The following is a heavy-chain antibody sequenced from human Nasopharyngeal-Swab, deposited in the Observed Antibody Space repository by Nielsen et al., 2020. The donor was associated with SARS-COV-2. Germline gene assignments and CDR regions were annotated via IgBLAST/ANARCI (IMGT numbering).Heavy chain of an antibody. Sequence: GGSLRLSCAASGFAFRSFGMHWVRQAPGKGLEWLAVIWFDGSNQYYADSVKGRFTISRDNSKNTLYLQMNSLRVEDTAVYFCARDWSNDRGSYWGQGTLVTVSS. V-gene: IGHV3-33*01. CDR3: ARDWSNDRGSY. CDR2: IWFDGSNQ. J-gene: IGHJ4*02. CDR1: GFAFRSFG. D-gene: IGHD1-26*01.